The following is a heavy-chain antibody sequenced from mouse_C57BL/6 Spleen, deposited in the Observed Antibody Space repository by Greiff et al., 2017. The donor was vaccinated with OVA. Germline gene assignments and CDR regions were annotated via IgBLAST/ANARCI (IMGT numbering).Heavy chain of an antibody. V-gene: IGHV5-9*01. CDR1: GFTFSSYT. CDR3: ARQGVRYYFDY. CDR2: ISGGGGNT. J-gene: IGHJ2*01. Sequence: EVKLVESGGGLVKPGGSLKLSCAASGFTFSSYTMSWVRQTPEKRLEWVATISGGGGNTYYPDSVKGRFTISRDNAKNTLYLQMSSLRSEDTALYYCARQGVRYYFDYWGQGTTLTVSS.